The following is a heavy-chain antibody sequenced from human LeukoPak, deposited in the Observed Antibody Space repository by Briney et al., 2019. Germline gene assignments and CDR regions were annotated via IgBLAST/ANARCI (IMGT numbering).Heavy chain of an antibody. V-gene: IGHV3-23*01. CDR3: AKDLLYGSASSYFDY. CDR1: GFTFSSYG. D-gene: IGHD3-10*01. Sequence: PGGSLRLSCAASGFTFSSYGMSGVRQAPGKGLEWVSAMSGRGGSTYYADCVEGRFTISRENSEDTLYLQMNSLSAEDMAVYYCAKDLLYGSASSYFDYWGKGTLVTVSS. CDR2: MSGRGGST. J-gene: IGHJ4*02.